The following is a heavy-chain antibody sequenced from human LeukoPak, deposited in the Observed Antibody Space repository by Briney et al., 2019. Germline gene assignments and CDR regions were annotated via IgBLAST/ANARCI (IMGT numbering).Heavy chain of an antibody. J-gene: IGHJ4*02. CDR3: ARPSPYSGSPGSVYYFDY. CDR2: INHSGST. CDR1: GGSFSGYY. D-gene: IGHD1-26*01. V-gene: IGHV4-34*01. Sequence: PSETLSLTCAVYGGSFSGYYWSWIRQPPGKGLEWIGEINHSGSTNYNPSPKSRATISVDTSKNQFSLKLSSVTAADTAVYYCARPSPYSGSPGSVYYFDYWGQGTLVTVSS.